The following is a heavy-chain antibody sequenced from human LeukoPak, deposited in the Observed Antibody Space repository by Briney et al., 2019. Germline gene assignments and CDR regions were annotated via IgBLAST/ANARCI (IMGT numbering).Heavy chain of an antibody. Sequence: ASVKVSCKASGYTFTSYAMHWVRQAPGQRLEWMGWINAGNGNTKYSQKFQGRVTITRDTSASTAYMELSSLRSEDTAVYYCAGVSSYSSSWYDVWFDPWGQGTLVTVSS. V-gene: IGHV1-3*01. D-gene: IGHD6-13*01. CDR2: INAGNGNT. CDR1: GYTFTSYA. CDR3: AGVSSYSSSWYDVWFDP. J-gene: IGHJ5*02.